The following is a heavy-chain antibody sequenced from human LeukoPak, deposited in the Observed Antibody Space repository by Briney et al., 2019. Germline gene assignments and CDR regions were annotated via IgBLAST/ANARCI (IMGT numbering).Heavy chain of an antibody. J-gene: IGHJ3*02. CDR3: ASPYYYDSSGYPDAFDT. CDR2: ISSSSSYT. D-gene: IGHD3-22*01. Sequence: PGGSLRLSCAASGFTFSDYYMSWIRQAPGKGLEWVSYISSSSSYTNYADSVKGRFTISRDNAKNSLYLQMNSLRAEDTAVYYCASPYYYDSSGYPDAFDTWGQGTMVTVSS. CDR1: GFTFSDYY. V-gene: IGHV3-11*03.